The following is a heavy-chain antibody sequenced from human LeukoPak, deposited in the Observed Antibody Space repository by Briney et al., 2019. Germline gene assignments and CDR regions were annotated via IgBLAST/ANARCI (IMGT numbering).Heavy chain of an antibody. CDR1: GYTFTGYY. Sequence: ASVKVSCKASGYTFTGYYMHWVRQAPGQGLEWMGWINPNSGGTNYAQKFQGRVTMTRDTSISTAYMELSRLRSDDTAVYYWARDVVGWFGDPPYPYFDYWGQGTLVTVSS. CDR3: ARDVVGWFGDPPYPYFDY. J-gene: IGHJ4*02. V-gene: IGHV1-2*02. CDR2: INPNSGGT. D-gene: IGHD3-10*01.